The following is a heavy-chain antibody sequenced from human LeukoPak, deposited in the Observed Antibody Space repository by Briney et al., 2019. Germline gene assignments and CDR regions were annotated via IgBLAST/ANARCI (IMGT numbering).Heavy chain of an antibody. J-gene: IGHJ4*02. D-gene: IGHD3-22*01. Sequence: PSGTLSLTCSVPFDSISVYYWTWVRQPPGKALEWIGNVFYSGATKYAPSLQSRVTISLDTSKKQFSLNLRSVTAADTAVYYCARQPSGYYEKGGYYPYYIDFWGQGTLVTVSS. CDR2: VFYSGAT. CDR3: ARQPSGYYEKGGYYPYYIDF. V-gene: IGHV4-59*08. CDR1: FDSISVYY.